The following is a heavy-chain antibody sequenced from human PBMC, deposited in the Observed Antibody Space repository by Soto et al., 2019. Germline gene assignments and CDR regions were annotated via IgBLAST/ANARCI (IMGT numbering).Heavy chain of an antibody. CDR2: ISGSGANT. CDR3: ARDRATFDS. J-gene: IGHJ4*02. Sequence: EGQLLQSGGGLVQPGGSLGLSCGASGFTFISYAMSWVRHVPGKGLEWISSISGSGANTWYAGSVQGRFIISRDNSKSTVSLHMSSLRVEDTAIYYCARDRATFDSWGQGTLVTVSS. D-gene: IGHD1-26*01. V-gene: IGHV3-23*01. CDR1: GFTFISYA.